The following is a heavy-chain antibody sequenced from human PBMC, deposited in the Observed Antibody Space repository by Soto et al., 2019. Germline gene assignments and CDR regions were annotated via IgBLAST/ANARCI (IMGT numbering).Heavy chain of an antibody. CDR2: IWYDGSNK. J-gene: IGHJ4*02. CDR3: ARDPPFGGIAVARGGDY. D-gene: IGHD6-19*01. CDR1: GFTFSSYG. Sequence: HVQLVESGGGVVQPGRSLRLSCAASGFTFSSYGMHWVRQAPGKGLEWVAVIWYDGSNKYYADSVKGRFTISRDNSKNTLYLQMNSLRAEDTAMYYCARDPPFGGIAVARGGDYWGQGTLVTVSS. V-gene: IGHV3-33*01.